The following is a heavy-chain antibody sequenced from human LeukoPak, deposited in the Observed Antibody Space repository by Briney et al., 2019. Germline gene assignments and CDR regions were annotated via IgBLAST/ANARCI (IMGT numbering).Heavy chain of an antibody. CDR2: IFHSGST. CDR1: GFSLTIGYF. V-gene: IGHV4-38-2*02. J-gene: IGHJ3*02. D-gene: IGHD6-19*01. Sequence: SETLSLTCNVSGFSLTIGYFWGWIRQPPGKGLEWIGSIFHSGSTYFNPSLKSRVTMSVDTSKNQFSLQLSSVTAADTAVYYCASEGGYSSTAGAFDIWGQGTMVTVSS. CDR3: ASEGGYSSTAGAFDI.